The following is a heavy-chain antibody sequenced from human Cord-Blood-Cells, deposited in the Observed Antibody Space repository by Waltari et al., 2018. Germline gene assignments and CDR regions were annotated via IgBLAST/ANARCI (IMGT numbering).Heavy chain of an antibody. V-gene: IGHV3-53*04. CDR3: ARGSTGDGYWYFDL. Sequence: EVQLVESGGGLVQPGGSLRLSCAASGFTVSSNYMSWVRQAPGKGLEWVSVIYRGGSTYYADSVKGRFTISRHNSKNTLYLQMNSLRAEDTAVYYCARGSTGDGYWYFDLWGRGTLVTVSS. CDR1: GFTVSSNY. CDR2: IYRGGST. D-gene: IGHD7-27*01. J-gene: IGHJ2*01.